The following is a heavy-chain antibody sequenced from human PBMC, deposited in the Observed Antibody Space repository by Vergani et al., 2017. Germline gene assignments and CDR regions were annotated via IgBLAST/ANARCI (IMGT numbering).Heavy chain of an antibody. CDR1: GYSFTSYW. CDR3: AVGGYCSGCSCYPAGGEVVANWFDP. V-gene: IGHV5-10-1*03. Sequence: EVQLVQSGAEVKKPGESLRISCKGSGYSFTSYWISWVRQMPGKGLEWMGRIDPSDSYTNYSPSFQGNVTISADKSISTAYLQWSSLKASDTAMYYCAVGGYCSGCSCYPAGGEVVANWFDPWGQGTLVTVSS. D-gene: IGHD2-15*01. J-gene: IGHJ5*02. CDR2: IDPSDSYT.